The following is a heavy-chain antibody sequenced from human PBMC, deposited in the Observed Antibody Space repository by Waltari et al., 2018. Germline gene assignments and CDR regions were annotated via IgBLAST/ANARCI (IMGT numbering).Heavy chain of an antibody. D-gene: IGHD6-13*01. CDR2: IYHSGST. CDR3: ARHIASAGIDY. CDR1: GYSISSGYN. J-gene: IGHJ4*02. V-gene: IGHV4-38-2*01. Sequence: QVQLQKSGTGRVKHSETLSLTCAVSGYSISSGYNWGWIRQPPGKGLEWIGSIYHSGSTFFFPALKTRVTFSVHPSQSQSSLKLPSSTAAVSAVYSCARHIASAGIDYWGQPTLVPVSS.